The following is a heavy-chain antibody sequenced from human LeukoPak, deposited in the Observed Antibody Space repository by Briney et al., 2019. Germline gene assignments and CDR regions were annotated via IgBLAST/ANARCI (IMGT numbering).Heavy chain of an antibody. Sequence: GGSLRLSCAASGFTFDDYAMHWVRQAPGKGLEWVSGISWNSGSIGYADSVKGRFTISRDNSKNTLYLQMNSLRAEDTAVYYCAKEGLRYFDWLLMDWFDPWGQGTLVIVSS. CDR1: GFTFDDYA. J-gene: IGHJ5*02. D-gene: IGHD3-9*01. CDR2: ISWNSGSI. V-gene: IGHV3-9*01. CDR3: AKEGLRYFDWLLMDWFDP.